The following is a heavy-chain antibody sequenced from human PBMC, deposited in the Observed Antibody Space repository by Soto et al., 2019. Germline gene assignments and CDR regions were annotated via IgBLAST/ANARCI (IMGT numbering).Heavy chain of an antibody. D-gene: IGHD3-10*01. CDR2: ISVHNGNT. J-gene: IGHJ4*02. CDR1: GYNFINYG. CDR3: VRDVAGAGSYYTAS. Sequence: ASVKVSCKASGYNFINYGITWVRQAPGQGPEWMGRISVHNGNTKYAQKIQGRVTMTTDTSTSTAYMELRSLRSDDTAAYYCVRDVAGAGSYYTASWGPGTLVTVAS. V-gene: IGHV1-18*01.